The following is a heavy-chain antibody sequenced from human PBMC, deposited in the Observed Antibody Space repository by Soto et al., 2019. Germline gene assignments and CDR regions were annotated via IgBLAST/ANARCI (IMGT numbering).Heavy chain of an antibody. CDR3: ARDGAYDFWSGYSLGMDV. V-gene: IGHV1-2*02. CDR2: INPNSGGT. CDR1: GYTFTGDY. J-gene: IGHJ6*02. D-gene: IGHD3-3*01. Sequence: GASVKVSFKASGYTFTGDYMHWVRQAPGQGLEWMGWINPNSGGTNYAQKFQGRVTMTRDTSISTAYMELSRLRSDDTAVYYCARDGAYDFWSGYSLGMDVWGQGTTVTVSS.